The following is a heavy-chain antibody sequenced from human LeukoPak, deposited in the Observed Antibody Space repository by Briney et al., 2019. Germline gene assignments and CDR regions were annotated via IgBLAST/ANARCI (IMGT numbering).Heavy chain of an antibody. J-gene: IGHJ4*02. CDR2: IYNSGST. Sequence: SETLSLTCTVSGGSISIYYWSWIRQPPGKGLEWIGYIYNSGSTYYNPSLKSRVTISADTSKNQFSLRLSSVTAADAAVYYCVRDRELNYWGQGTLVTVSS. V-gene: IGHV4-59*01. CDR3: VRDRELNY. CDR1: GGSISIYY. D-gene: IGHD1-26*01.